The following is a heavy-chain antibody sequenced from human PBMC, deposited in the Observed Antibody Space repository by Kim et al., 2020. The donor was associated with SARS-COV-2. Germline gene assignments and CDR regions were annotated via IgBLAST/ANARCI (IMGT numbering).Heavy chain of an antibody. CDR2: IYPSDSDT. J-gene: IGHJ4*02. CDR3: ARLQLRGVTHKIPFDY. Sequence: GESLKISCKGSGYSFTSYWIGWVRQMPGEGLEWMGIIYPSDSDTRYSPSFQGQVTISADKSISTAYLQWSSLKASDTAMYYCARLQLRGVTHKIPFDYWGQGTLVTVSS. CDR1: GYSFTSYW. V-gene: IGHV5-51*01. D-gene: IGHD4-17*01.